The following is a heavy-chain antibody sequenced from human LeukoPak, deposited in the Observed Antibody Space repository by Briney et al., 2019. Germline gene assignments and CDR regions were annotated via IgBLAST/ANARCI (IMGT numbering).Heavy chain of an antibody. D-gene: IGHD3-3*01. CDR2: IYHSGST. CDR1: GYSISSGYY. Sequence: SETLSLTCTVSGYSISSGYYWGWIRQPPGKGLERIGSIYHSGSTYYNPSLKSRVTISVDTSKNQFSLKLSSVTAADTAVYYCARYGGEGTYYDFWSGYYYNWFDPWGQGTLVTVSS. CDR3: ARYGGEGTYYDFWSGYYYNWFDP. V-gene: IGHV4-38-2*02. J-gene: IGHJ5*02.